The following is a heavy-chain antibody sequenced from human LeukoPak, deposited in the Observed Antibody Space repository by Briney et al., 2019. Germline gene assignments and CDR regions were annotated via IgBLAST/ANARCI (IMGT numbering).Heavy chain of an antibody. CDR1: GFIFSSYG. CDR3: ARDARVGATRGLFDY. V-gene: IGHV3-33*01. J-gene: IGHJ4*02. CDR2: IWYDGSNK. D-gene: IGHD1-26*01. Sequence: GGSLRLSCTASGFIFSSYGMHWVRQAPGKGLEWVTIIWYDGSNKYYADSVRGRFTTSRDNSKNTLYLQMNSLRAEDTAVYYCARDARVGATRGLFDYWGQGPLVTVSS.